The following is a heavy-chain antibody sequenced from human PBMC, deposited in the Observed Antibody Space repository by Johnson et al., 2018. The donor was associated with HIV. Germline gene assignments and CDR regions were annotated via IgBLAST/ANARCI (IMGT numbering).Heavy chain of an antibody. Sequence: QVQLVESGGGVVQPGRSLRLSCAASGFTFSSYDMHWVRQAPGKGLEWVAVISCDGRNKYYADSVKGRFTISRAHSKNRLYMQMNSLRAEDTAVSYCARLLRGSVTYYDILTGSTHADQDAFDIWGQGTMVTVSS. CDR2: ISCDGRNK. CDR1: GFTFSSYD. CDR3: ARLLRGSVTYYDILTGSTHADQDAFDI. J-gene: IGHJ3*02. V-gene: IGHV3-30-3*02. D-gene: IGHD3-9*01.